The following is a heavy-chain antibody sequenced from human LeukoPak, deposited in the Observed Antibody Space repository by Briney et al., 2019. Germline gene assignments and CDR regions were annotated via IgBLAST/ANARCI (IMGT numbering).Heavy chain of an antibody. J-gene: IGHJ4*02. V-gene: IGHV3-23*01. CDR2: ISGSGGST. D-gene: IGHD3-3*01. CDR3: AKAGTFGVVTDFDY. Sequence: VGCLRLSCAASGFTLSSYAMSSVRQAPGKRRLWVSAISGSGGSTYYTESVKGRFTISRDNSKNTLYLQMTSLRAEDTAVYYCAKAGTFGVVTDFDYWGQGTLVTVSS. CDR1: GFTLSSYA.